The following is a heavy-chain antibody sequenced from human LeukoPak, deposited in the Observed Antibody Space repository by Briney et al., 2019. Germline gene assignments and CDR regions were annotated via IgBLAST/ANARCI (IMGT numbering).Heavy chain of an antibody. CDR3: AKGATKYCSSTSCYSDV. D-gene: IGHD2-2*01. CDR1: GFTFSSYG. J-gene: IGHJ6*04. CDR2: IRYDGSNK. V-gene: IGHV3-30*02. Sequence: GGSLRLSCAASGFTFSSYGMHWVRQAPGKGLEWVAFIRYDGSNKYYADSVKGRLTISRDNSKNTLYLQMNSLRAEDTAVYYCAKGATKYCSSTSCYSDVWGKGTTVTVSS.